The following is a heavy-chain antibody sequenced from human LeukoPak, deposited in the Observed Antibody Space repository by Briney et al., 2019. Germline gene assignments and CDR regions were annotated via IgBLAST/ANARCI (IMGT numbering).Heavy chain of an antibody. CDR1: GYSFTSYA. CDR2: ISAYNGNT. D-gene: IGHD6-13*01. Sequence: GASVKVSFKASGYSFTSYAINWVRQAPGQGLEWMGWISAYNGNTQYSQKVQGRVTMTTDASTSTAYMELVSLTSDDTAVYYCARDPLRSSWSTYNNAMDVWGQGTTVTVS. V-gene: IGHV1-18*04. J-gene: IGHJ6*02. CDR3: ARDPLRSSWSTYNNAMDV.